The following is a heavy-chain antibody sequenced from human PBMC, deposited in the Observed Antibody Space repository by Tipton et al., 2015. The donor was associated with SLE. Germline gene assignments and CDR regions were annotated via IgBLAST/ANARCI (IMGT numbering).Heavy chain of an antibody. CDR1: GGSFNEYY. CDR2: INHSGNT. D-gene: IGHD6-13*01. J-gene: IGHJ6*02. CDR3: ARTNPLYSSSLTGLYGLDV. Sequence: TLSLTCAVYGGSFNEYYWSWIRQPPGKGLEWIGEINHSGNTNYNPSLKGRVTISVDTSRNQFSLKLSSVTAADTAVYYCARTNPLYSSSLTGLYGLDVWGQGTTVTVSS. V-gene: IGHV4-34*01.